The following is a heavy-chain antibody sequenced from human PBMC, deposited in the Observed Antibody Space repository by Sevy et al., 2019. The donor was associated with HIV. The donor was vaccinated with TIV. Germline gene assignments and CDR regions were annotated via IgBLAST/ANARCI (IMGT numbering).Heavy chain of an antibody. CDR2: IYSSGST. Sequence: SETLSLTCTVSGGSINGYYWSWIRQPPGKGLEYIGYIYSSGSTNYNASLRSRVTISVDTSKNQFTLKMWSVTTADTAVYYCARDGLAGSLGYWGQGIQVTVSS. J-gene: IGHJ4*02. V-gene: IGHV4-59*01. D-gene: IGHD3-10*01. CDR3: ARDGLAGSLGY. CDR1: GGSINGYY.